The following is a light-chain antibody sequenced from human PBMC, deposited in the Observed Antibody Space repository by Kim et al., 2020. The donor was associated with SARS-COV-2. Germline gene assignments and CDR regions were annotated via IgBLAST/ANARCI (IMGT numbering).Light chain of an antibody. J-gene: IGKJ2*01. Sequence: DIQMTQSPSSLSASVGDRVTITCRASQSISSYLNWYQQKPGKAPKLLIYAASSLQSGVPSRCSGSGSGTDFTLTISSLQPEDFATYYCQQSYSTHTFGEGTKLEI. CDR1: QSISSY. CDR2: AAS. CDR3: QQSYSTHT. V-gene: IGKV1-39*01.